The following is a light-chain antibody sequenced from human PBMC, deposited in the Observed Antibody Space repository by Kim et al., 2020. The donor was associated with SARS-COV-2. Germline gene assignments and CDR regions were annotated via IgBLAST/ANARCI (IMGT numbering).Light chain of an antibody. V-gene: IGKV3-20*01. Sequence: SPGERAALSCRASQSVSSSDLGWYQQKPGQAPRLLIYGASSRATGIPDRFSGSGSGTDFTLTISRLEPEDFAVYYCQHYGSAPDSFGQGTKLEI. CDR1: QSVSSSD. CDR3: QHYGSAPDS. CDR2: GAS. J-gene: IGKJ2*03.